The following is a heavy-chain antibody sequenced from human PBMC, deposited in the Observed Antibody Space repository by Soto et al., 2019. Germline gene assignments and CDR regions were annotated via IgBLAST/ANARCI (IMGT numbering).Heavy chain of an antibody. J-gene: IGHJ4*02. V-gene: IGHV4-30-4*01. CDR1: GASISSGDHY. Sequence: QVQLQESGPGLVKPSQTLSLTCTVSGASISSGDHYWSWIRQPPGKGLEWIGYIYYSGRADHNPSLKSRVALSIDTSKTRFSLRLSSVPAADTGVYYCARVGGNEDFDTWGQGTLVTVSS. CDR2: IYYSGRA. CDR3: ARVGGNEDFDT. D-gene: IGHD2-15*01.